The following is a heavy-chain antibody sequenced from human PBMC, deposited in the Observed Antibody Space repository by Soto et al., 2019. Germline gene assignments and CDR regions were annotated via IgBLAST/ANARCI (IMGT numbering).Heavy chain of an antibody. CDR2: IYYSGST. J-gene: IGHJ3*02. CDR3: AREVVGATYDAFDI. CDR1: GGSVSGGSYY. D-gene: IGHD1-26*01. V-gene: IGHV4-61*01. Sequence: SETLSLTCTVSGGSVSGGSYYWSWIRQPPGKGLEWIGYIYYSGSTNYNPSLKSRVTISVDTSKNQFSLKLSSVTAADTAVYYCAREVVGATYDAFDIWGQGTMVTVSS.